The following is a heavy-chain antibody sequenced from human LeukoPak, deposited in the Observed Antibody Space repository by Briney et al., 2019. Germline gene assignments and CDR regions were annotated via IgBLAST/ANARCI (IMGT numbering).Heavy chain of an antibody. V-gene: IGHV1-8*02. CDR1: GYTFTSYG. D-gene: IGHD3-9*01. CDR2: MNPNSGNT. J-gene: IGHJ5*02. Sequence: ASVKVSCKASGYTFTSYGISWVRQATGQGLEWMGWMNPNSGNTGYAQKFQGRVTMTRNTSISTAYMELSSLRSEDTAVYYCARGLYYDILTGYYQFDPWGQGTLVTVSS. CDR3: ARGLYYDILTGYYQFDP.